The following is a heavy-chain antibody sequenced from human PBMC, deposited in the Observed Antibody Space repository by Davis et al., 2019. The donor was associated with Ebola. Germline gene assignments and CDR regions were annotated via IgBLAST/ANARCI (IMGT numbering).Heavy chain of an antibody. J-gene: IGHJ4*02. Sequence: GESLKISCAASGFTFSTFGMFWVRQAPGKGLEWVAYIRYVGNDKYYADSVEGRFTISRDNSRNTLYLQMNSLRAEDAAVYYCASRRGGPQNGWDILAGYPWGQGTLVTVSS. V-gene: IGHV3-30*02. CDR3: ASRRGGPQNGWDILAGYP. CDR2: IRYVGNDK. CDR1: GFTFSTFG. D-gene: IGHD3-9*01.